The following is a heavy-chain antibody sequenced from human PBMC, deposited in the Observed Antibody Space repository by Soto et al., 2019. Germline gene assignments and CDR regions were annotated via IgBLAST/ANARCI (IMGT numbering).Heavy chain of an antibody. J-gene: IGHJ6*04. D-gene: IGHD2-2*01. V-gene: IGHV3-21*06. Sequence: PGGSLRLSCVASGFSFRTHTLVWVRQAPGKGLEWVSYISTGGTYLEYAHSVKGRFTISRDDAADSVFLQMNSLKGDDTAVYYCVKGGEDITSPYGMDVWGKGTTVNVSP. CDR1: GFSFRTHT. CDR2: ISTGGTYL. CDR3: VKGGEDITSPYGMDV.